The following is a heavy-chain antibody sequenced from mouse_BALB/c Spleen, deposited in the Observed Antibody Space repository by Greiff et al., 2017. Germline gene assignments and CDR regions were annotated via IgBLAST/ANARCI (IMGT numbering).Heavy chain of an antibody. CDR2: IRNKANGYTT. D-gene: IGHD2-3*01. J-gene: IGHJ4*01. Sequence: DVKLVESGGGLVQPGGSLRLSCATSGFTFTDYYMSWVRQPPGKALEWLGFIRNKANGYTTEYSASVKGRFTISRDNSQSILYLQMNTLRAEDSATYYCARDREGGYYDYAMDYWGQGTSVTVSA. V-gene: IGHV7-3*02. CDR3: ARDREGGYYDYAMDY. CDR1: GFTFTDYY.